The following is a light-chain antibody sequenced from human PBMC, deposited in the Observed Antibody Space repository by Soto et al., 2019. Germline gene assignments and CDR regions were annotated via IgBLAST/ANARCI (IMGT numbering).Light chain of an antibody. CDR2: GAS. CDR1: QSLSSN. Sequence: EMVMTQSPATLSVSPGERATLSCRASQSLSSNLAWYQQRPGQAPRLLIYGASTRATGIPARFSGSGSGTEFTLTISSLQSEDSAVYYCQQYNDWPLYTFGQGTKLEI. J-gene: IGKJ2*01. V-gene: IGKV3-15*01. CDR3: QQYNDWPLYT.